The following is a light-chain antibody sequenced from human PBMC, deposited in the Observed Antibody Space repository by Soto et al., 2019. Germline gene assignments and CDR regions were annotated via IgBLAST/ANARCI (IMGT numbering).Light chain of an antibody. Sequence: QSVLTQSPSASGTPGQRVTISCSGSSSSIGRNSVSWYQKHPGTAPKLLIFSDYQRPSGVPERFSGSKSGTSASLAISGLQPGDEADYFCAAWDDSLNALLFGGGTKLTVL. CDR2: SDY. CDR1: SSSIGRNS. J-gene: IGLJ2*01. CDR3: AAWDDSLNALL. V-gene: IGLV1-44*01.